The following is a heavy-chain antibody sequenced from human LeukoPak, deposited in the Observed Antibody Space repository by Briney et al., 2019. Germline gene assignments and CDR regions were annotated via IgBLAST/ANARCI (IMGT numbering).Heavy chain of an antibody. D-gene: IGHD6-13*01. CDR2: ISSSSSYI. CDR1: GFTFSSYS. Sequence: GGSLRLSCAASGFTFSSYSMNWVRQAPGKGLEWVSSISSSSSYIYYADSVKGRFTISRDNAKNSLYLQMNSLRAEDTAVYYCARFQVAAGITSYYYYMDVCGKGTTVTVSS. V-gene: IGHV3-21*01. J-gene: IGHJ6*03. CDR3: ARFQVAAGITSYYYYMDV.